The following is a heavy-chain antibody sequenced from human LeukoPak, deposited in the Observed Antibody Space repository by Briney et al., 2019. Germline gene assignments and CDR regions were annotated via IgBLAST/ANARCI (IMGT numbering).Heavy chain of an antibody. CDR2: ISGSGGST. D-gene: IGHD6-19*01. CDR1: GFTFSSYA. V-gene: IGHV3-23*01. J-gene: IGHJ3*02. Sequence: GGSLRLSCAASGFTFSSYAMSWVRQAPGKGLEWVSAISGSGGSTYYADSVKGRFTVSRVNSKNTLYLQMNSLRAEDTAVYYCAKGRSVAVAGTNAFDIWGQGTMVTVSS. CDR3: AKGRSVAVAGTNAFDI.